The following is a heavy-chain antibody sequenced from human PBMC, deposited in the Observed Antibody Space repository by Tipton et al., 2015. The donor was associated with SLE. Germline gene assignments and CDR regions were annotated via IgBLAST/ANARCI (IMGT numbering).Heavy chain of an antibody. CDR2: ISSSGDDT. CDR1: GFTFSSYG. Sequence: SLRLSCAASGFTFSSYGMTWVRQAPGKGLEWVSVISSSGDDTHYADSVKGRFTISRDNSKYTLYLQMNSLRAEATAVYYCARVSSNAFDIWGQGTMVTVSS. J-gene: IGHJ3*02. CDR3: ARVSSNAFDI. V-gene: IGHV3-23*01. D-gene: IGHD3-10*01.